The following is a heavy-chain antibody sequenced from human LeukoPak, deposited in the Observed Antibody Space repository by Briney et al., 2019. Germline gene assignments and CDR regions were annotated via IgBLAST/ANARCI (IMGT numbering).Heavy chain of an antibody. J-gene: IGHJ4*02. Sequence: GGSLRLSCAASGFTFDDYAMHWVRQAPGKGLEWVSGISWNSGSIGYADSVKGRFTISRDNAKNSLYLQMNSLRAEDTAVYYCARDLYRIVVVPHYFDYWGQGSLVTVSS. V-gene: IGHV3-9*01. CDR3: ARDLYRIVVVPHYFDY. CDR2: ISWNSGSI. CDR1: GFTFDDYA. D-gene: IGHD3-22*01.